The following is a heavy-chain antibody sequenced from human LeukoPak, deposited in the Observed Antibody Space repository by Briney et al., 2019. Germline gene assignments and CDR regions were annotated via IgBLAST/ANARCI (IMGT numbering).Heavy chain of an antibody. CDR2: VSGSGGST. J-gene: IGHJ4*02. CDR3: AKGGQIAAAGPGFDY. CDR1: GFTFSSYA. V-gene: IGHV3-23*01. D-gene: IGHD6-13*01. Sequence: GGSLRLSCAASGFTFSSYAMSWVRQAPGKGLEWVSAVSGSGGSTYYADSVKGRFTISRDNSKNTLYLQMNSLRAEDTAVYYCAKGGQIAAAGPGFDYWGQGTLVTVSS.